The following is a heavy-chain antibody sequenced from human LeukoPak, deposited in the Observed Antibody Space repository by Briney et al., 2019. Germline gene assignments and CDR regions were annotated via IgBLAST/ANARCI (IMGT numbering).Heavy chain of an antibody. Sequence: GGSLRLSCVASGFTFSTYSMDWVRQAPGKGVEGVSYISGTSNTIYYADSVKGRFTISRDNAKNSLYLQVNSLRAEDTAIYYCARDLGSYTSGWYMGFDYWGQGTLVTVSS. D-gene: IGHD6-19*01. CDR2: ISGTSNTI. CDR3: ARDLGSYTSGWYMGFDY. J-gene: IGHJ4*02. CDR1: GFTFSTYS. V-gene: IGHV3-48*01.